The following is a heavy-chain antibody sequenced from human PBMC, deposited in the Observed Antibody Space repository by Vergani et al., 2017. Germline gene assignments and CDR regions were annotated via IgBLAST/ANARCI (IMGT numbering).Heavy chain of an antibody. Sequence: QVQLQESGPGLVKPSQTLSLTCTVSGGSISSGDYYWSWIRQPPGKGLEWIGYIYDSGSTYYNPSLKSRVTISVDTSKNQFSLKLSSVTAADTAVYYCAGEVVAATYAFDIWGQGTMVTVSS. CDR2: IYDSGST. CDR3: AGEVVAATYAFDI. V-gene: IGHV4-30-4*08. CDR1: GGSISSGDYY. D-gene: IGHD2-15*01. J-gene: IGHJ3*02.